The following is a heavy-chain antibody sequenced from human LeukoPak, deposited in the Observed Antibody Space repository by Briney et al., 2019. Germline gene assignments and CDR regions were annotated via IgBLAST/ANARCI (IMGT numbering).Heavy chain of an antibody. D-gene: IGHD6-13*01. Sequence: GGSLRLSCAASGFTFSSYAMSWVRQAPGRGLEWVSAISGSGGSTYYADSVKGRFTISRDNSKNTLYLQMNSLRAEDTAVYYCAKDPVGTEGGSSSWYLFFDYWGQGTLVTVSS. CDR1: GFTFSSYA. CDR2: ISGSGGST. V-gene: IGHV3-23*01. CDR3: AKDPVGTEGGSSSWYLFFDY. J-gene: IGHJ4*02.